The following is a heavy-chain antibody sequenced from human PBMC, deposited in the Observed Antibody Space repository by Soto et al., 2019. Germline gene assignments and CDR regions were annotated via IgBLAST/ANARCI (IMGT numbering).Heavy chain of an antibody. CDR1: GYTFTSYG. V-gene: IGHV1-18*01. Sequence: ASVKVSCKASGYTFTSYGISWVRQAPGQGLEWMGWISAYNGNTNYAPKLQGRVTMTTDTSTSTAYMELRSLRSDDTAVYYCARDLGRDSRSSNRSDYWGQGTLVTVSS. J-gene: IGHJ4*02. D-gene: IGHD6-6*01. CDR3: ARDLGRDSRSSNRSDY. CDR2: ISAYNGNT.